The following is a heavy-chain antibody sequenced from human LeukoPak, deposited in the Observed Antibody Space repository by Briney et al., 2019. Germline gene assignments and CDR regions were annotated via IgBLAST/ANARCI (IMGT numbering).Heavy chain of an antibody. J-gene: IGHJ1*01. CDR3: ARHVRAARPEYFQH. Sequence: PSETLSLTCTVSGGSISSSSYYWGWIRQPPGEGLEWIGSIYYSGSTYYNPSLKSRVTISVDTSKNQFSLKLSSVTAADTAVYYCARHVRAARPEYFQHWGQGTLVTVSS. CDR2: IYYSGST. D-gene: IGHD6-6*01. V-gene: IGHV4-39*01. CDR1: GGSISSSSYY.